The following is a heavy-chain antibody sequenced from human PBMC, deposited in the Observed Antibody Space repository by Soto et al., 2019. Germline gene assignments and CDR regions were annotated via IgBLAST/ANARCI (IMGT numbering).Heavy chain of an antibody. Sequence: QVQLVQSGAEVKKPGASVKGSCKASGYTFTSYGISWVRQAPGHGLEWMGWISAYNGNTNYAQTLQGRVTMTTDTSTSTAYMELRSLRSDDTAVYYCARDGSGAHIVVLPAASDIWGQGTMVTVSS. CDR2: ISAYNGNT. J-gene: IGHJ3*02. D-gene: IGHD2-2*01. CDR1: GYTFTSYG. V-gene: IGHV1-18*01. CDR3: ARDGSGAHIVVLPAASDI.